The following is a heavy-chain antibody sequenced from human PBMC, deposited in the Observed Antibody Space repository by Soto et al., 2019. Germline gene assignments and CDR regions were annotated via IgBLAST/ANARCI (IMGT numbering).Heavy chain of an antibody. CDR3: TTGFEY. J-gene: IGHJ4*02. CDR2: IDGVGTGT. V-gene: IGHV3-74*01. CDR1: GFTFTNYW. Sequence: EVQLVQSGGGSVQPGGSLRLSCAASGFTFTNYWMHWVRQVPRKGLVWVSRIDGVGTGTSYSDSVRGRFTISRDNAENTLYLQMNSLRAEDTAVYHCTTGFEYWGQGTLVTVSS.